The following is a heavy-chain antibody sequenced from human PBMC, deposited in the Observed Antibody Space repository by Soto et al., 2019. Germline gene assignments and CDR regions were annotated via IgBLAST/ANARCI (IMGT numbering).Heavy chain of an antibody. CDR2: INPHNGDT. J-gene: IGHJ4*02. CDR1: GYPFSSYD. V-gene: IGHV1-18*03. CDR3: ARDPVGGHFDY. Sequence: QVHLVQSGGEVRKPGASVRVSCKTSGYPFSSYDISWVRQAPGQGLEWMGWINPHNGDTNYTQTFRDRVTMTKDTSTTTVYMELRSLKSDDMAVYFCARDPVGGHFDYWGQGTLVTVSS. D-gene: IGHD2-15*01.